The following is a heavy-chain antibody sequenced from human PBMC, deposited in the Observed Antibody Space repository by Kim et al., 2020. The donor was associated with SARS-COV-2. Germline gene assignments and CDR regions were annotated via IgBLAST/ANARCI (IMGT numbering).Heavy chain of an antibody. D-gene: IGHD1-26*01. J-gene: IGHJ4*02. V-gene: IGHV3-23*01. Sequence: YYADSVKARFTISRDNSKNTLYLQMTSLRAEDTAVYYCAKDGTRARAFDYWGQGTLVTVSS. CDR3: AKDGTRARAFDY.